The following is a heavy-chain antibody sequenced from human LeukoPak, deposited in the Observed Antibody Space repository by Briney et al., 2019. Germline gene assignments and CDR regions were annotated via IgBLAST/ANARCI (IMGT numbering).Heavy chain of an antibody. Sequence: GGSLRVSCAASGFTFSSYAMSWVRQAPGKGLEWVSAISGSGGSTYYADSVKGRFTTSRDNSKNTLYLQMNSLRAEDTAVYYCAKVLHSSGSYFGNWFDPWGQGTLVTVSS. V-gene: IGHV3-23*01. CDR3: AKVLHSSGSYFGNWFDP. CDR1: GFTFSSYA. D-gene: IGHD1-26*01. J-gene: IGHJ5*02. CDR2: ISGSGGST.